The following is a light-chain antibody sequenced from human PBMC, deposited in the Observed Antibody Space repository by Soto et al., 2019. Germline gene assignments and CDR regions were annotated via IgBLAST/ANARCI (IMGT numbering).Light chain of an antibody. CDR3: LLSYHGARYVL. CDR2: DTD. CDR1: TGAVTSSHY. J-gene: IGLJ2*01. V-gene: IGLV7-46*01. Sequence: QTVVTQEPSLTVSPGGTVTLTCGSSTGAVTSSHYPYWVQQKPGQAPRTLIYDTDNKHSWTPARFSGSLLGDKAALTLSGAQPEDEAYYYCLLSYHGARYVLFGGGTKVTVL.